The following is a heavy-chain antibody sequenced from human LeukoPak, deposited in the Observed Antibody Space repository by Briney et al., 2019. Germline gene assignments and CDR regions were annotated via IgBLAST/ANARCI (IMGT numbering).Heavy chain of an antibody. CDR1: GYTFTGYY. CDR2: INPNSGGT. Sequence: GASVKVSCKASGYTFTGYYMHWVRQAPGQVLEWMGWINPNSGGTNYAQKFQGRVTMTRDTSISTAYMELSRLRSDDTAVYYCARDADSSGYPHYWGQGTLVTVSS. CDR3: ARDADSSGYPHY. D-gene: IGHD3-22*01. V-gene: IGHV1-2*02. J-gene: IGHJ4*02.